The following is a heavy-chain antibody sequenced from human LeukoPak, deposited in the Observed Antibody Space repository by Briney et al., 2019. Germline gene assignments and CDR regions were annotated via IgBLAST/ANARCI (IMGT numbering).Heavy chain of an antibody. D-gene: IGHD3-10*01. J-gene: IGHJ6*02. Sequence: SETLSLTCAVYGGSFSGYYWSWIRQPPGKGLEWIGEINHGGSTNYNPSLKSRVTISVDTSKNQFSLKLSSVTAADTAVYYCASGVLLWFGDYYGMDVWGQGTTVTVSS. V-gene: IGHV4-34*01. CDR2: INHGGST. CDR3: ASGVLLWFGDYYGMDV. CDR1: GGSFSGYY.